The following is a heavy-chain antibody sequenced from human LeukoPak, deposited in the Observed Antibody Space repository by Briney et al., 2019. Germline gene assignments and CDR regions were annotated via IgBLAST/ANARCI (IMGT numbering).Heavy chain of an antibody. CDR1: GGSISRYY. V-gene: IGHV4-59*01. D-gene: IGHD5-24*01. J-gene: IGHJ4*02. Sequence: PSETLSLTCTVSGGSISRYYWSWIRQPPGKGLEWIGYIYSSGSTNYNPSLKSRITISVDTSKNQFSLKLNSVTAADTAVYFCARGRRDGYFLFDSWGQGTLVTVSS. CDR3: ARGRRDGYFLFDS. CDR2: IYSSGST.